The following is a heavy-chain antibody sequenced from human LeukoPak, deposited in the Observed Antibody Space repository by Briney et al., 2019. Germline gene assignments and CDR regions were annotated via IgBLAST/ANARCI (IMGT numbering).Heavy chain of an antibody. CDR2: IYYSGST. CDR1: GSSISSSSYY. CDR3: ARGDAFREGYFDY. D-gene: IGHD3-10*01. Sequence: SETLSLTCTVSGSSISSSSYYWGWIRQPPGKGLEWIGSIYYSGSTYYDPSLKSRVTISVDTSKNQFSLKLSSVTAADTAVYYCARGDAFREGYFDYWGQGTLVTVSS. V-gene: IGHV4-39*01. J-gene: IGHJ4*02.